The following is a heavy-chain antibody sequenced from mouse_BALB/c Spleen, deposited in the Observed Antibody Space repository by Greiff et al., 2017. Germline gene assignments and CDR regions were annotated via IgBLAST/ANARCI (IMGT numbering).Heavy chain of an antibody. D-gene: IGHD2-4*01. Sequence: QVQLKESGPGLVAPSQSLSITCTVSGFSLTSYGVHWVRQPPGKGLEWLGVIWAGGSTNYNSALMSRLSISKDNSKSQVFLKMNSLQTDDTAMYYCARDPTMIATGFAYWGQGTLVTVSA. CDR1: GFSLTSYG. CDR2: IWAGGST. V-gene: IGHV2-9*02. J-gene: IGHJ3*01. CDR3: ARDPTMIATGFAY.